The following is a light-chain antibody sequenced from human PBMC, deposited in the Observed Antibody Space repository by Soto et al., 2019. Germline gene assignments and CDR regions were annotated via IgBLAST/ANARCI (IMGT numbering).Light chain of an antibody. J-gene: IGKJ5*01. CDR2: GAS. V-gene: IGKV3-11*01. CDR1: ESVRTS. Sequence: ETVLTQSPGTLALSPGGRATLSCRASESVRTSLAWYQQKPGQSPSLLIYGASKRATGIPARFSGSGSGTDFTLTISSLEPEDFAVYFCPQHNNWPTVGQGTRLEIK. CDR3: PQHNNWPT.